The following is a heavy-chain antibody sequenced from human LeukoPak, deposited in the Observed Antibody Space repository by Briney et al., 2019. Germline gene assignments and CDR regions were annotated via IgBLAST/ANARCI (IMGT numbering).Heavy chain of an antibody. J-gene: IGHJ4*02. V-gene: IGHV3-33*01. CDR2: IWHDGGNK. CDR1: GFTFSNYG. CDR3: ARYSGYVAWPYSFDS. Sequence: GGSLRLSCEASGFTFSNYGMHWVRQAPGKGLEWVAVIWHDGGNKYYADSVKGRFTISRDNSKSTLYLQMNSLRAEDTAVYHCARYSGYVAWPYSFDSCGQGTLVTVSS. D-gene: IGHD5-12*01.